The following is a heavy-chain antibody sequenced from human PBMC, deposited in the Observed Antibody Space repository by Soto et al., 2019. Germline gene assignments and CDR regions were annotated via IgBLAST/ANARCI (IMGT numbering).Heavy chain of an antibody. Sequence: PGESLNLSCQCSGYTFSDFWSGWVRQLPGKGLEWMGIIYPGDHETRYSPSFHGKVTISADKSINTAYLQWNSLEASDTAFYFCARSPRSSPYFDYWGQGALVTVSS. J-gene: IGHJ4*02. CDR1: GYTFSDFW. V-gene: IGHV5-51*01. D-gene: IGHD6-13*01. CDR3: ARSPRSSPYFDY. CDR2: IYPGDHET.